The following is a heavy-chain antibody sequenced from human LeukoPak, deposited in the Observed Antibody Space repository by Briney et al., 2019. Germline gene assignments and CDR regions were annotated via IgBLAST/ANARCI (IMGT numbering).Heavy chain of an antibody. CDR1: GGSISSSSYY. CDR3: ARVLVDHYGGNSLYYFDY. V-gene: IGHV4-39*07. Sequence: EPSETLSLTCTVSGGSISSSSYYWGWIRQPPGKGLEWIGSIYYSGSTYYNPSLKSRVTISVDTSKNQFSLKLSSVTAADTAVYYCARVLVDHYGGNSLYYFDYWGQGTLVTVSS. J-gene: IGHJ4*02. D-gene: IGHD4-23*01. CDR2: IYYSGST.